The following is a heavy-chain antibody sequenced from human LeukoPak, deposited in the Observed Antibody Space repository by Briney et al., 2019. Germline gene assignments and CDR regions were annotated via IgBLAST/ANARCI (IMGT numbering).Heavy chain of an antibody. CDR1: GYIFTSYD. D-gene: IGHD2-2*01. CDR2: LRPASGSS. V-gene: IGHV1-8*01. J-gene: IGHJ4*02. CDR3: ARGPPESTTSDY. Sequence: ASVKVSFKASGYIFTSYDISWVRQAAGQGLEWIGWLRPASGSSGYAQKFQGRVTMTRSTSTRTAYMELRSLTSEDTAVYYCARGPPESTTSDYWGQGTLVTVSS.